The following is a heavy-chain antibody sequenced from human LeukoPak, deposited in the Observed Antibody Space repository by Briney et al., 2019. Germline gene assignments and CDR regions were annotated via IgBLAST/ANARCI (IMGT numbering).Heavy chain of an antibody. CDR3: ARDHPITIFGVVISSWFDP. CDR1: GGTFISYA. J-gene: IGHJ5*02. CDR2: IITIFGTA. V-gene: IGHV1-69*05. D-gene: IGHD3-3*01. Sequence: SVKVSCKASGGTFISYAISWVRQAPGQGLEWMGRIITIFGTANYAQKFQGRVTITTDESTSTAYMELSSLRSEDTAVYYCARDHPITIFGVVISSWFDPWGQGTLVTVSS.